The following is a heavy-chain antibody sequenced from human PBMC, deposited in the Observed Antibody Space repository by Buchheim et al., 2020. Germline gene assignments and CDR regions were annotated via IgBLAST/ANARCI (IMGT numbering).Heavy chain of an antibody. CDR2: ISWNSGST. D-gene: IGHD6-19*01. J-gene: IGHJ4*02. CDR1: GFTFSSYA. Sequence: EVQLLESGGGLVQPGGSLRLSCAASGFTFSSYAMSWVRQAPGKGLEWVSAISWNSGSTYYADSVKGRFTISRDNSKKTLYLQMNSLRAEDTAVYYCAKDQSIAVARPIDYWGQGAL. V-gene: IGHV3-23*01. CDR3: AKDQSIAVARPIDY.